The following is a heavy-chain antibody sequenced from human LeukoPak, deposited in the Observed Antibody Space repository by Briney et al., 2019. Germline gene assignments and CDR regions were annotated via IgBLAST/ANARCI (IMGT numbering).Heavy chain of an antibody. V-gene: IGHV4-39*07. CDR3: ARGIFYRTLRYYYYYMDV. CDR1: GGSISSSSYY. Sequence: PSETLSLTCTVSGGSISSSSYYWSWIRQPPGKGLEWIGEINHSGSTNYNPSLKSRVTISVDTSKNQFSLKLSSVTAADTAVYYCARGIFYRTLRYYYYYMDVWGKGTTVTVSS. D-gene: IGHD3-3*01. CDR2: INHSGST. J-gene: IGHJ6*03.